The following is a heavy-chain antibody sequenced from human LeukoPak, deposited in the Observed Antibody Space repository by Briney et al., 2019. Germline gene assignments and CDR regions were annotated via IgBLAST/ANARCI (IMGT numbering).Heavy chain of an antibody. CDR1: GGTFSSYA. J-gene: IGHJ4*02. CDR3: AREASSRYDFWSGYYFDY. CDR2: IIPVFGTA. Sequence: SVKVSCKASGGTFSSYAISWVRQAPGQGLEWMGGIIPVFGTANYAQKFQGRVTITADESTSTAYMELSSLRSEDTAVYYCAREASSRYDFWSGYYFDYWGQGTLVTVSS. V-gene: IGHV1-69*13. D-gene: IGHD3-3*01.